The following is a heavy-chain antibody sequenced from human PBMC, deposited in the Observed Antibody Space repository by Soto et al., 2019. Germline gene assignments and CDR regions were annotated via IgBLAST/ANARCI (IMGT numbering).Heavy chain of an antibody. J-gene: IGHJ4*02. Sequence: QVQLVQSGAEVKKPGSSVKVSCKASGGTFRRYTITWVRQAPGQGLEWMGGITPMFGTPNYAQKFRGRVTITADESTSTAYMELSSLRSEDTAMYFCERDGTLYDSRAYYYLYWGQGTLVTVSS. V-gene: IGHV1-69*01. D-gene: IGHD3-22*01. CDR1: GGTFRRYT. CDR3: ERDGTLYDSRAYYYLY. CDR2: ITPMFGTP.